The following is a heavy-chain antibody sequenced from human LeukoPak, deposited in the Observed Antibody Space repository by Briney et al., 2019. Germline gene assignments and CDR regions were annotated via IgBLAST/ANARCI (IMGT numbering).Heavy chain of an antibody. CDR1: GGSISTYY. J-gene: IGHJ3*02. CDR2: IYISGST. D-gene: IGHD3-3*01. Sequence: SETLSLNCTVSGGSISTYYWSWLRQPAGQGLKWIGRIYISGSTNYKPSLNSRITMSVETSKNAFSLQLSSVTAADRAVYYCARDPLFTIRAFDIWGQGTMVTVSS. CDR3: ARDPLFTIRAFDI. V-gene: IGHV4-4*07.